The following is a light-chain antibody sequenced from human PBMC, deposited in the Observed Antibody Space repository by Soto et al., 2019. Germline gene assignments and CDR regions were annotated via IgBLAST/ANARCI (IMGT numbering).Light chain of an antibody. CDR2: DVS. CDR3: QQYNNHSPST. CDR1: QTIRNW. J-gene: IGKJ1*01. V-gene: IGKV1-5*01. Sequence: DIQMTQSPSTLSASVGDRITITCRASQTIRNWLAWYQQKPGMAPKLLIYDVSNLESGVPSRFSGSGSGTEFTLTISSLQPADFATYYCQQYNNHSPSTLGQGTKVDIK.